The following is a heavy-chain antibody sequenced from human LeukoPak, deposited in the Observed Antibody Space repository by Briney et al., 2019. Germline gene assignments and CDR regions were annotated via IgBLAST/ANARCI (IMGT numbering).Heavy chain of an antibody. CDR2: IYYTGST. V-gene: IGHV4-59*08. CDR1: GGSINSYY. Sequence: SETLSLTCTVSGGSINSYYWSWIRQPPGKGLEWIGYIYYTGSTNYNPSLKSRVTISVDTSKNQFSLKLSSVTAADTAVYYCARLSSGSYYGAFDIWGQGTMVTVSS. J-gene: IGHJ3*02. D-gene: IGHD1-26*01. CDR3: ARLSSGSYYGAFDI.